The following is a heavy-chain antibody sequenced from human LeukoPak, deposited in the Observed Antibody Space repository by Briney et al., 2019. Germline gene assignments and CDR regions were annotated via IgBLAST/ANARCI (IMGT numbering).Heavy chain of an antibody. Sequence: PGGSLRLSCAASGFTFSSYSMNWVRQAPGKGLEWVSSISSSSSYIYYADSVKGRFTISRDNAKNSLYLQMNSLRAEDTAVYYCARAPGRDPTYDYWGQGTLVTVSS. J-gene: IGHJ4*02. CDR1: GFTFSSYS. V-gene: IGHV3-21*01. D-gene: IGHD2/OR15-2a*01. CDR3: ARAPGRDPTYDY. CDR2: ISSSSSYI.